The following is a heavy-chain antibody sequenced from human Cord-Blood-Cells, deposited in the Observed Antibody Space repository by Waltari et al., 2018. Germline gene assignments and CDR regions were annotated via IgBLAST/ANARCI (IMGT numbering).Heavy chain of an antibody. V-gene: IGHV3-48*03. CDR3: ARDLAPGGVPDY. J-gene: IGHJ4*02. CDR2: ISSSGSTI. D-gene: IGHD2-8*02. Sequence: EVQLVESGGGLVQPGGSLRLSCAASGFTFSSYEMNWVRQAPGKGLEWVSYISSSGSTIYYADSVKGRFTISRDNAKNSLYLQMNSLRAEDTAVYYCARDLAPGGVPDYWGQGTLVTVSS. CDR1: GFTFSSYE.